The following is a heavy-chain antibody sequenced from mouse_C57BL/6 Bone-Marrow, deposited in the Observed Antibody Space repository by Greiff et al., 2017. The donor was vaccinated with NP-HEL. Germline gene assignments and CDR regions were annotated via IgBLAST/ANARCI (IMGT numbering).Heavy chain of an antibody. CDR1: GFTFSSYG. CDR2: ISSGGSYT. CDR3: ARHDGYYKFAY. J-gene: IGHJ3*01. Sequence: EVQGVESGGDLVKPGGSLKLSCAASGFTFSSYGMSWVRQTPDKRLEWVATISSGGSYTYYPDSVKGRFTISRDNAKNTLYLQMSSLKSEDTAMYYCARHDGYYKFAYWGQGTLVTVSA. V-gene: IGHV5-6*01. D-gene: IGHD2-3*01.